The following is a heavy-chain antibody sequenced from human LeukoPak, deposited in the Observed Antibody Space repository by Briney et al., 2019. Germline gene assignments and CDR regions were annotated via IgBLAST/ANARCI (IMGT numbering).Heavy chain of an antibody. Sequence: PGGSLRLSCAASGSTFSAYYMSWIRQAPGKGLEWVSYISTTSSYTNHADSVKGRFTISRDNAKNSLYLQMNSLRAEDTAVYYCARGIAAAANYFDYWGQGTLVTVSS. CDR1: GSTFSAYY. V-gene: IGHV3-11*05. CDR3: ARGIAAAANYFDY. D-gene: IGHD6-13*01. CDR2: ISTTSSYT. J-gene: IGHJ4*02.